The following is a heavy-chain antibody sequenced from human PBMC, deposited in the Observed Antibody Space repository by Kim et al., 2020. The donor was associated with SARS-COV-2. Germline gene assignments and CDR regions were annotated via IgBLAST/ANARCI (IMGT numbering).Heavy chain of an antibody. CDR1: GFTFSSYG. D-gene: IGHD3-10*01. CDR3: SKDQFPSRITMVRGAPYFYYYGMDV. V-gene: IGHV3-30*18. J-gene: IGHJ6*02. Sequence: GGSLRLSCAASGFTFSSYGMHWVRQAPGKGLEWVAVISYDGSNKYYADSVKGRFTISRDNSKNTLYLQMNSLRAEDTAVYYCSKDQFPSRITMVRGAPYFYYYGMDVWGQGTTVPVSS. CDR2: ISYDGSNK.